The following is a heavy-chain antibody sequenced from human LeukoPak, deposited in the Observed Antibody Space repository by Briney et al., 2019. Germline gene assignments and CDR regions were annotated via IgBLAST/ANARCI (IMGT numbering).Heavy chain of an antibody. D-gene: IGHD3-10*01. Sequence: ASAKVFCKASGYTFSNYGITWVRQAPGQGLEWMGTISGHNGDVNYAPKFQGRVTMITATSTTTAYMELRSLRFDDTAVYYCARYNSLLRGVTTSDYWGQGTLVTLSS. V-gene: IGHV1-18*01. CDR1: GYTFSNYG. J-gene: IGHJ4*02. CDR2: ISGHNGDV. CDR3: ARYNSLLRGVTTSDY.